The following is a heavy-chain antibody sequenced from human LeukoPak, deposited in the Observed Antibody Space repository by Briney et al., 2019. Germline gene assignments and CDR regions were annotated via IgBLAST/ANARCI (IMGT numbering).Heavy chain of an antibody. CDR3: ARDRRGYSYGPHY. Sequence: GGSLRLSCAASGFTFSSSAMHWVRQAPGKGLELVALISYDGSNKYYADSAKGRFTISGDNSKNTLYLQMNSLRAEDTAVYYCARDRRGYSYGPHYWGQGTLVTVSS. CDR1: GFTFSSSA. V-gene: IGHV3-30-3*01. CDR2: ISYDGSNK. D-gene: IGHD5-18*01. J-gene: IGHJ4*02.